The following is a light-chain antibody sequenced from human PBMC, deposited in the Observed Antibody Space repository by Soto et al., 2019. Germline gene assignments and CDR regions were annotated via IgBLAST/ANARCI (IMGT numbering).Light chain of an antibody. J-gene: IGLJ3*02. CDR3: CSYAGSGNYWI. Sequence: QSALTQPASVSGSPGQSITISCTGTNNDVGAFNLVSWYQQHPVKAPKLIIFGVTERPSGVSNRFSGSKSGNTASLTISGRQAEDEGDYYCCSYAGSGNYWIFGGGTKLTVL. CDR1: NNDVGAFNL. CDR2: GVT. V-gene: IGLV2-23*02.